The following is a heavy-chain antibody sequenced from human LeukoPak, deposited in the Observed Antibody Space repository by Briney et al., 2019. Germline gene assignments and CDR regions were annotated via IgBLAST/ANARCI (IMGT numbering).Heavy chain of an antibody. J-gene: IGHJ4*02. Sequence: ASVKVSCKASGGIFSSYAISWVRQAPGQGLEWMGRIIPILGIANYAQKFQGRVTITADKSTSTAYMELSSLRSEDTAVYYCARDSVATISNYWGQGTLVTVSS. V-gene: IGHV1-69*04. D-gene: IGHD5-12*01. CDR3: ARDSVATISNY. CDR1: GGIFSSYA. CDR2: IIPILGIA.